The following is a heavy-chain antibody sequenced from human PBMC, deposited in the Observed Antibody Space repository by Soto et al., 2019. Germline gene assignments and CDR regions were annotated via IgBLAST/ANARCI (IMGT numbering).Heavy chain of an antibody. CDR2: MNPDSGDT. Sequence: QVQLVQSGAEVKKPGASVKVSCKASGYTFTNYDINWVRQVAGQGLEWMGWMNPDSGDTHSAQNFQGRVTMTRNISISTAYMVLSILRSQDTAVYYCARGSGLHRGHWGQGTLVTVSS. CDR3: ARGSGLHRGH. V-gene: IGHV1-8*01. J-gene: IGHJ4*02. CDR1: GYTFTNYD.